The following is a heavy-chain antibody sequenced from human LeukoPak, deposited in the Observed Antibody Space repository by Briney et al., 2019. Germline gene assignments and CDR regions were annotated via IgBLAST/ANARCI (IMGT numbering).Heavy chain of an antibody. D-gene: IGHD6-19*01. CDR2: IIPIFGTA. V-gene: IGHV1-69*13. CDR1: GGTFSSYA. Sequence: ASVKVSCKASGGTFSSYAISWVRQAPGQGLEWKGGIIPIFGTANYAQKFQGRVTITADESTSTAYMELSSLRSEDTAVYYCARDGDSSGWYYFDYWGQGTLVTVSS. J-gene: IGHJ4*02. CDR3: ARDGDSSGWYYFDY.